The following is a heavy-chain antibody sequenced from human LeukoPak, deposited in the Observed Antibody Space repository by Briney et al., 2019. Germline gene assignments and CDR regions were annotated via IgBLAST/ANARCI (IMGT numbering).Heavy chain of an antibody. Sequence: GGSLRLSCAASGFTFSSYGIHWVRQAPGKGLEWVAVISYDGSNKYYADSVKGRFTISRDNAKNSLYLQMNSLRAEDTAVYYCAREGYCSGGSCYSVDYWGQGTLVTVSS. J-gene: IGHJ4*02. CDR3: AREGYCSGGSCYSVDY. CDR1: GFTFSSYG. V-gene: IGHV3-30*03. CDR2: ISYDGSNK. D-gene: IGHD2-15*01.